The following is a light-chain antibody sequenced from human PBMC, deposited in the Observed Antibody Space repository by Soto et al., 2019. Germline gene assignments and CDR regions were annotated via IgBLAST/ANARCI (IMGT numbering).Light chain of an antibody. J-gene: IGKJ1*01. CDR2: GES. V-gene: IGKV3-20*01. CDR1: QSISSSY. CDR3: QKYNNWPWT. Sequence: EIVLTPSPGTLSLSPGQGATLYCXASQSISSSYLAWYQQRTGQAPRIXIYGESSRATGIPDRLSGSGSGTDLNLTISRLEPEDFAVYYCQKYNNWPWTFGQGTKVDIK.